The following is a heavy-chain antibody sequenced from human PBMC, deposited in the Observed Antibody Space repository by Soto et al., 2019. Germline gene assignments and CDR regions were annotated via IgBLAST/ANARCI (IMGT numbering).Heavy chain of an antibody. V-gene: IGHV3-48*02. J-gene: IGHJ6*02. CDR1: GFTFGTYS. CDR3: ARLYYDYV. D-gene: IGHD3-3*01. Sequence: PGGSLRLSCAGSGFTFGTYSMNWVRQAAGKGLEWIAYISYDGDTIQYADSVKGRFTISRDNAKNSLYLQMNSLRDEDTAVYYCARLYYDYVWGQGTTVTVSS. CDR2: ISYDGDTI.